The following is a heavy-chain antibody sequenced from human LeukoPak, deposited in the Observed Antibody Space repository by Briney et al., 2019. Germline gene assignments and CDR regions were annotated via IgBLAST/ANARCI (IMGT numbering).Heavy chain of an antibody. CDR2: INGRGNNT. D-gene: IGHD2/OR15-2a*01. CDR1: GVIISSYA. CDR3: AKDRVSPGFNWFDP. V-gene: IGHV3-23*01. Sequence: GGSLRLSCAASGVIISSYAMSWVRQAPGKGLEWVSAINGRGNNTYYADFVKGRFTISRDNSKSTVYLQMNSLRTEDTAVYYCAKDRVSPGFNWFDPWGQGTLVTVSS. J-gene: IGHJ5*02.